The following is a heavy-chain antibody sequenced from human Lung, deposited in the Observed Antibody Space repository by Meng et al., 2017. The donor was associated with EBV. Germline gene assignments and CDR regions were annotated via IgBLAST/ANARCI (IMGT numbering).Heavy chain of an antibody. CDR1: CFTFSGLA. Sequence: VEAAGRLLPAAGSFILWCAASCFTFSGLAVPRWRLGSGNGREGVGRIRRKANSYATAFGASVKGRFTISRDDANNTACRQMNSVKTEDTAVYYCTSRSFWGQGILVTVSS. J-gene: IGHJ4*02. CDR3: TSRSF. CDR2: IRRKANSYAT. V-gene: IGHV3-73*02.